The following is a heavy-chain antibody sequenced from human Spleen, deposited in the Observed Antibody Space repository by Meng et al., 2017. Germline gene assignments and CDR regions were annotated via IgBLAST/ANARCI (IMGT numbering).Heavy chain of an antibody. J-gene: IGHJ4*02. V-gene: IGHV3-7*01. CDR1: GFTFSSYW. CDR3: AREGYDCSSTSCFYYFDY. D-gene: IGHD2-2*01. Sequence: GESLKISCAASGFTFSSYWMSWVRQAPGKGLEWVANIKQDGSEKYYVDSVKGRFTISRDNAKNSLYLQMNSLRAEDTAVYYCAREGYDCSSTSCFYYFDYWGQGTLVTVSS. CDR2: IKQDGSEK.